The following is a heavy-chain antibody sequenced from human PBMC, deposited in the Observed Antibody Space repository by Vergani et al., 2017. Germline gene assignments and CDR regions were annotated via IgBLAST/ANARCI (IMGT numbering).Heavy chain of an antibody. J-gene: IGHJ4*02. V-gene: IGHV3-23*01. CDR1: GFSFSDYA. CDR3: AKKGFCVTSSCYTTPMDTLQY. Sequence: EVQLLESGGGLVQPGGSLRLSCAASGFSFSDYAMSWVRQAPGKGLEWVAAISGSCSTTYYADSVKGRFTVSRDNSKNTLFLQMNSLRAEDTAVYYCAKKGFCVTSSCYTTPMDTLQYWGQGALVTVSS. CDR2: ISGSCSTT. D-gene: IGHD2-2*01.